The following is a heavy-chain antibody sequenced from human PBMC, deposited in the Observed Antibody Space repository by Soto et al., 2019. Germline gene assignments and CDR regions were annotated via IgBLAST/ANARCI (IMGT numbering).Heavy chain of an antibody. Sequence: ASVKVSCKASGYAFSNNDISWVRHVTGQGLEWMGWMNPNSGNGGYAQKFQGRVTMTRDTSTSTGYLELSSLASDDTAIYYCARMATYGTLNWFDPCGQGTLVTVSS. V-gene: IGHV1-8*01. CDR2: MNPNSGNG. CDR1: GYAFSNND. J-gene: IGHJ5*02. D-gene: IGHD2-21*01. CDR3: ARMATYGTLNWFDP.